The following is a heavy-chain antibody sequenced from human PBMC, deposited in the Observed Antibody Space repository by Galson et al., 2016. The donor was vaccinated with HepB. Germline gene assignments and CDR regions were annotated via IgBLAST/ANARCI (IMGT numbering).Heavy chain of an antibody. Sequence: SCAASGFTFSTYAMTWVRQAPGKGLEWVSSVTGSGSWTYYADSVKGRLTISRDNSKNTLYLQMNSLRAEDTAVYYCARDPNGDYFGAFDFWGQGTMVTVSS. J-gene: IGHJ3*01. CDR1: GFTFSTYA. CDR3: ARDPNGDYFGAFDF. D-gene: IGHD4-17*01. CDR2: VTGSGSWT. V-gene: IGHV3-23*01.